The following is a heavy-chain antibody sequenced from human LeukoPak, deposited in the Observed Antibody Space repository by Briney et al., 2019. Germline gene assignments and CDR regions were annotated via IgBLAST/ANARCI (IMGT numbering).Heavy chain of an antibody. CDR1: DDSFSTHY. CDR2: ISSIGST. CDR3: ARDPTTVTKGFDI. V-gene: IGHV4-59*11. D-gene: IGHD4-17*01. J-gene: IGHJ3*02. Sequence: SETLSLTCTVSDDSFSTHYWTWIRQPPGKGLEWIGDISSIGSTNYNPSLKSRVTISVDTSKKQFSLTMTSVTAADTAVYYCARDPTTVTKGFDIWGPGTMVTVSS.